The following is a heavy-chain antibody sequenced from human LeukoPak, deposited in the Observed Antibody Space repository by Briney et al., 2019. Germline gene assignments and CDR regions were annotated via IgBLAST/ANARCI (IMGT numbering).Heavy chain of an antibody. D-gene: IGHD6-19*01. V-gene: IGHV3-30*02. CDR3: AKDGYTEWLGLYYFDY. CDR2: IRYDGSFK. J-gene: IGHJ4*02. Sequence: GGSLRLSCTASGFTFSNYYMTWVRQAPGKGLEWVAFIRYDGSFKYYADSVKGRFTISRDNSKNTLYLQMNSLRAEDTALYYCAKDGYTEWLGLYYFDYWGQGTLVTVSS. CDR1: GFTFSNYY.